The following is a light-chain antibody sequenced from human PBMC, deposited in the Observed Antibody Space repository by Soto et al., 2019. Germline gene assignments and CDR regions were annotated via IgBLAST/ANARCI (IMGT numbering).Light chain of an antibody. J-gene: IGLJ2*01. Sequence: QSVLTQPPSASGSAGQSVTISCTGTSSDVGHYDYVSWYQQHPGKAPKLMIYEVSKRPSGVPDRFSGSKFGYTASLTVSGLQAEDEADYYCSSYGGSNNLLFGGGTKLTVL. CDR3: SSYGGSNNLL. CDR1: SSDVGHYDY. V-gene: IGLV2-8*01. CDR2: EVS.